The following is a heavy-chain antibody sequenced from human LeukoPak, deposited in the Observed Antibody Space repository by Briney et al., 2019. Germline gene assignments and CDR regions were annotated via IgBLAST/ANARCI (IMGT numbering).Heavy chain of an antibody. D-gene: IGHD1-14*01. CDR1: GGSISSYY. J-gene: IGHJ3*02. Sequence: SETLSLTCTVSGGSISSYYWSWIRQPPGKGLEWIGNIYYSGSTNYNPSLKSRVTISVDTSKNQFSLKLSSVTAADTAVYYCAALPCICDAFDIWGQGTMVTVSS. CDR2: IYYSGST. V-gene: IGHV4-59*01. CDR3: AALPCICDAFDI.